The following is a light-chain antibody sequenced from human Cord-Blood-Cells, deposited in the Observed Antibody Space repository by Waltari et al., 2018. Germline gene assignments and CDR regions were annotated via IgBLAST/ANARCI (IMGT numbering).Light chain of an antibody. Sequence: QSALTQPASVSGSPGQSITISCTGTSSDVGGYNYVSWYQQHPGKAPKLIIYDVSKRPAWVFNRFSGSKAGNTASLTISGLQAEDEADYYCSSYTSSSTWVFGGGTKLTVL. J-gene: IGLJ3*02. CDR1: SSDVGGYNY. CDR3: SSYTSSSTWV. CDR2: DVS. V-gene: IGLV2-14*01.